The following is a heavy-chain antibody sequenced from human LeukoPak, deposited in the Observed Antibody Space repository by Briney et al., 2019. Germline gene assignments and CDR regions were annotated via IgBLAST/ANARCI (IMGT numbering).Heavy chain of an antibody. CDR1: GYSFNSYW. D-gene: IGHD1-26*01. J-gene: IGHJ4*02. Sequence: GESLKISCKGSGYSFNSYWIGWVRQLPGKGLKWMGIIYPGDSDARYSPSFQGQVTISADKSISTAYLQWSSLKASDTAMYYCARRRDLYSGSYYPFDYWGQGTLVTVSS. V-gene: IGHV5-51*01. CDR3: ARRRDLYSGSYYPFDY. CDR2: IYPGDSDA.